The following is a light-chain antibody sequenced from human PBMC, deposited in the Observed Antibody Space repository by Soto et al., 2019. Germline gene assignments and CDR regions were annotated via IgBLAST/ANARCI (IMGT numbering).Light chain of an antibody. V-gene: IGKV1-12*01. CDR2: AAS. CDR1: QAIGTW. J-gene: IGKJ4*01. CDR3: QQANSFPLT. Sequence: DIQMTQSPSSVSASVGDRVTITCRASQAIGTWLAWYQQKPGEAPKLLIYAASSLQSGVPSRFSGSGSGTDFTLTISSLQPADFATYYCQQANSFPLTFGGGTKVVIK.